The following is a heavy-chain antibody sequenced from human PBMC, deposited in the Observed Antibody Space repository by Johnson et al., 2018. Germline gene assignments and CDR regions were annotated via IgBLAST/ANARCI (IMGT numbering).Heavy chain of an antibody. J-gene: IGHJ1*01. CDR2: VYSAAGT. Sequence: VQLVQSGGGLVQPGGSLRLSCAASGFSVSSNYMNWVRQAPGKGLECVSVVYSAAGTYYAASVEGRFTVSRDSSKNMLYLQLNSLRAEDTALYYCARDIYYDSPGGYVHYWGQGTLVTVSS. V-gene: IGHV3-66*02. D-gene: IGHD3-22*01. CDR3: ARDIYYDSPGGYVHY. CDR1: GFSVSSNY.